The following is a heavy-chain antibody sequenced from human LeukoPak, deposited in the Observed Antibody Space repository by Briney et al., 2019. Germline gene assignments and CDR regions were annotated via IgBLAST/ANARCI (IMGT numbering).Heavy chain of an antibody. CDR1: GFTFGDYA. CDR2: IRSKAYGGTT. D-gene: IGHD3-10*01. Sequence: GGSLRLSCTASGFTFGDYAMSWFRQAPGKGLEWVGFIRSKAYGGTTEYAASVKGRFTISRDDSKSIAYLQMNSLKTEDTAVYYCTGNYYGSGSYADFDYWGQGTLVTVSS. V-gene: IGHV3-49*03. CDR3: TGNYYGSGSYADFDY. J-gene: IGHJ4*02.